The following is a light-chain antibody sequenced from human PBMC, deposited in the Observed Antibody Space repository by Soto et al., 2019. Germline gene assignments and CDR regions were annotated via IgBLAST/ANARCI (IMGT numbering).Light chain of an antibody. CDR1: QGISNY. V-gene: IGKV1-27*01. CDR3: QKYNSAPWT. J-gene: IGKJ1*01. CDR2: AAS. Sequence: DIQMTQSPSSLSASVGDRVTITSRASQGISNYLAWFQQKPGKVPTLLIYAASTLQSAVPSRFSGSGSGTDFTLTISSLQPEDVATDYCQKYNSAPWTFGQGTRVEI.